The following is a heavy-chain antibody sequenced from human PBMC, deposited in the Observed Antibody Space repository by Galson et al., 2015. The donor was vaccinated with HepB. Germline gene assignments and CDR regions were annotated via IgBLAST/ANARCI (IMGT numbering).Heavy chain of an antibody. Sequence: SVKVSCKASGGTFSSYAISWVRQAPGQGLEWMGGIIPIFGTANYTQKFQGRVTITADESTSTAYMELSSLRSEDTAVYYCASLGFGESPFDYWGQGTLVTVSS. J-gene: IGHJ4*02. D-gene: IGHD3-10*01. CDR2: IIPIFGTA. CDR3: ASLGFGESPFDY. V-gene: IGHV1-69*13. CDR1: GGTFSSYA.